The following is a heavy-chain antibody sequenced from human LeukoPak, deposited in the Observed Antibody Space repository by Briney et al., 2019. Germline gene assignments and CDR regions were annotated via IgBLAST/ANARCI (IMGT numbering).Heavy chain of an antibody. CDR2: IIPIFGTA. V-gene: IGHV1-69*13. CDR1: GGTFSSYA. CDR3: ARARSGYCTNGVCSNFDY. Sequence: GGSVQVSCQASGGTFSSYAISWVRQAPGQGLEWMGGIIPIFGTANYAQKFQGRVTITADESTSTAYMELSSLRSEDTAVYYCARARSGYCTNGVCSNFDYWGQGTLVTVSS. J-gene: IGHJ4*02. D-gene: IGHD2-8*01.